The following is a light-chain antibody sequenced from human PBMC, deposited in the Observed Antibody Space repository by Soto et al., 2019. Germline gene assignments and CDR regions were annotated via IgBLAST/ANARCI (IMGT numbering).Light chain of an antibody. CDR1: SSDVGAYNF. CDR3: SAYTVSRTYV. V-gene: IGLV2-14*03. J-gene: IGLJ1*01. CDR2: NVY. Sequence: QSVLTQPASVSGSPGQSITISCTGTSSDVGAYNFVSWHQQHPGKAPKLMIYNVYDRPSGISYRFSGSKSGNTASLTISGLQGEDEAHYYCSAYTVSRTYVFGTGTKVIVL.